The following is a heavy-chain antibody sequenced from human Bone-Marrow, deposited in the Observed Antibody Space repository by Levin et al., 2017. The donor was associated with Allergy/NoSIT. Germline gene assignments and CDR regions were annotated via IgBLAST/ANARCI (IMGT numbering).Heavy chain of an antibody. V-gene: IGHV4-31*02. J-gene: IGHJ4*02. CDR2: IYYPGNT. Sequence: SETLSLTCTVSGESVSSSGFYWTWIRQYPGKGLEWIGHIYYPGNTSYNPSLKSRVSISEDRSKTQFSLKLDSVTAADTAVYYCARESVYYGSGSWIDCWGQGTLVTVSS. D-gene: IGHD3-10*01. CDR3: ARESVYYGSGSWIDC. CDR1: GESVSSSGFY.